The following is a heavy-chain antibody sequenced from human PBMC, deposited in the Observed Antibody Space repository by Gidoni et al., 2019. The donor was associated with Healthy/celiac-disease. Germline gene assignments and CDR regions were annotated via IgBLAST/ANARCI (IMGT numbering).Heavy chain of an antibody. J-gene: IGHJ3*02. CDR1: GVTFSNAW. CDR2: IKSKTDGGTT. V-gene: IGHV3-15*01. D-gene: IGHD3-3*01. CDR3: TTDRRSVEASPYYDFWSGRGAFDI. Sequence: EVQLVESGGGLVKPGGSLRLSCAASGVTFSNAWLSWVRRALGKGLKWVGRIKSKTDGGTTDYAAPVKGRFTISRDDSKNTLYLQMNSLKTEDTAVYYCTTDRRSVEASPYYDFWSGRGAFDIWGQGTMVTVSS.